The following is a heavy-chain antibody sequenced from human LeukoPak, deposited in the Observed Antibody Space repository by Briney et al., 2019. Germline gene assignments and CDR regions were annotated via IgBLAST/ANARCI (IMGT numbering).Heavy chain of an antibody. J-gene: IGHJ3*02. D-gene: IGHD6-19*01. CDR2: INHSGST. CDR3: ARGWRQWLRAFDI. CDR1: GGSFSGYY. V-gene: IGHV4-34*01. Sequence: PSETLSLTCAVYGGSFSGYYWSWIRQPPGKGLEWIGEINHSGSTNYNPSLKSRVTISVDTSKNQFSLKLSSVTAADTAVYYCARGWRQWLRAFDIWGQGTMVTVSS.